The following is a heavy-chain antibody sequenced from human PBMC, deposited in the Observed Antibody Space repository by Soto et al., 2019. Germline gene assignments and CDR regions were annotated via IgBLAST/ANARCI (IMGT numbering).Heavy chain of an antibody. CDR2: IYNSGST. J-gene: IGHJ4*02. V-gene: IGHV4-30-4*01. CDR3: ARGPDVDKDDY. CDR1: GGSVSSGYYF. D-gene: IGHD2-21*01. Sequence: PSETLSLTCTVSGGSVSSGYYFWSWIRQPPGRGLEWIGHIYNSGSTYSNPSLKSRVTISVDTSKNQFSLKLSSVTAADTAVYYCARGPDVDKDDYWGQGTLVTVSS.